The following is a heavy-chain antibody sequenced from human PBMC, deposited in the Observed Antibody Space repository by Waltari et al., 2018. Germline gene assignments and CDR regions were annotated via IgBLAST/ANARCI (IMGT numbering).Heavy chain of an antibody. CDR1: GGPISSGSYY. V-gene: IGHV4-61*09. D-gene: IGHD4-17*01. Sequence: QVQLQESGPGLVKPSQTLSLTCTVSGGPISSGSYYWSWIRQPAGKGLEWIGYIYTSGSTNYNPSLKSRVTISVDTSKNQFSLKLSSVTAADTAVYYCAREVGYGAKGWFDPWGQGTLVTVSS. CDR2: IYTSGST. CDR3: AREVGYGAKGWFDP. J-gene: IGHJ5*02.